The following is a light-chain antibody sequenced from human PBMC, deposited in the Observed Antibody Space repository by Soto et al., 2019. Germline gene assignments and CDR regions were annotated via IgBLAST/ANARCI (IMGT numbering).Light chain of an antibody. V-gene: IGKV1-5*01. CDR3: QQYSSSRT. CDR1: QSISSW. J-gene: IGKJ1*01. Sequence: DIQMTQSPSTLSASVGDRVTITCRASQSISSWLAWYQQKPGKAPKLLIYAASTLQSGVPSRFSGSGSGTDFTLTITRLEPEDFAMYYCQQYSSSRTFGQGTRWIS. CDR2: AAS.